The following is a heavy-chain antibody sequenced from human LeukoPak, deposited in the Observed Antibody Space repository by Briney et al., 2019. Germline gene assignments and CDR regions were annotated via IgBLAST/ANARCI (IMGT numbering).Heavy chain of an antibody. CDR2: IKPNSGDT. J-gene: IGHJ5*02. CDR3: ATNILVRDIINWFDP. CDR1: GYTFTGYY. D-gene: IGHD3-10*01. V-gene: IGHV1-2*02. Sequence: ASVKVSCKASGYTFTGYYMHWVRQAPGQGLEWMGWIKPNSGDTRSAQKFQGRVIVTRDTSIGTAYMELSSLRYDDTAVYYCATNILVRDIINWFDPWGQGTLVTVSS.